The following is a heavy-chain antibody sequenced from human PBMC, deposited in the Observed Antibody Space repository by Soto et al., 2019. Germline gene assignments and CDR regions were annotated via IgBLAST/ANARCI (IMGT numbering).Heavy chain of an antibody. J-gene: IGHJ5*02. CDR2: ISYDGSNK. CDR1: GFTFSSYA. Sequence: GGSLRLSCAASGFTFSSYAMHWVRQAPGKGLEWVAVISYDGSNKYYADSVKGRFTISRDNSKNTLYLQMNSLRAEDTAVYYCARVLDYYDSSGAPPGWFDPWGQGILVTVS. D-gene: IGHD3-22*01. CDR3: ARVLDYYDSSGAPPGWFDP. V-gene: IGHV3-30-3*01.